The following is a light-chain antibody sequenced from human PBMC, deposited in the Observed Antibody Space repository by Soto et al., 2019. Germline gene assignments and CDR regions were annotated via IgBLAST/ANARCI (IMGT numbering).Light chain of an antibody. J-gene: IGKJ1*01. CDR1: QSVSSRY. CDR2: GAS. CDR3: QQYGSSPSWT. V-gene: IGKV3-20*01. Sequence: EIVLTQSPGTLSLSPGERATLSCRASQSVSSRYLAWYQQKPGQAPRLLIYGASSRANGIPDRFSGSGSGTDFTLPISRLEHEDFAVYYCQQYGSSPSWTFGQGTKVEIK.